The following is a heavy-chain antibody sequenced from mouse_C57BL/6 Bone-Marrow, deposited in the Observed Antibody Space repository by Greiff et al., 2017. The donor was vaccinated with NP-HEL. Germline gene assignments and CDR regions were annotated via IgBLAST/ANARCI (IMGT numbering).Heavy chain of an antibody. J-gene: IGHJ4*01. CDR1: GFTFSDYY. D-gene: IGHD6-2*01. Sequence: EVKLMESGGGLVQPGGSLKLSCAASGFTFSDYYMYWVRQTPEKRLEWVAYISNGGGSTYYPDTVKGRFTISRDNAKNTLYLQMSRLKSEDTAMYYCARHVLVYYAMDYWGQGTSVTVSS. CDR2: ISNGGGST. V-gene: IGHV5-12*01. CDR3: ARHVLVYYAMDY.